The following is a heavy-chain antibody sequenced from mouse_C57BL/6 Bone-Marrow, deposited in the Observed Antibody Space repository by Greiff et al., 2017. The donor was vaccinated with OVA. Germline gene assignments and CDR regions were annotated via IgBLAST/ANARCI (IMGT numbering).Heavy chain of an antibody. V-gene: IGHV5-4*03. D-gene: IGHD1-1*01. CDR3: ARGTTVAYFDY. Sequence: EVKLVESGGGLVKPGGSLKLSCAASGFTFSSYAMSWVRQTPEKRLEWVATISDGGSYTYYPDNVKGRFTISRDNAKNNLYLQMSHLKSEDTAMYYCARGTTVAYFDYWGQGTTLTVSA. CDR1: GFTFSSYA. J-gene: IGHJ2*01. CDR2: ISDGGSYT.